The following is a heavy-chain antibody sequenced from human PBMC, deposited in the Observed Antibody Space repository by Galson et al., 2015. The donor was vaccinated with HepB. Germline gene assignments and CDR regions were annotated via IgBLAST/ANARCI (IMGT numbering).Heavy chain of an antibody. Sequence: SLRLSCAASGFTFSNYWMHWVRQAPGKGLVWVSAISGSDDSTYFADSGKGRFSIFRDNSKNTLYLQLNSLRAEDTAVYYCAKGDGDYPESFDFWGQGTMVIVSS. CDR1: GFTFSNYW. D-gene: IGHD4-17*01. J-gene: IGHJ3*01. CDR3: AKGDGDYPESFDF. CDR2: ISGSDDST. V-gene: IGHV3-23*01.